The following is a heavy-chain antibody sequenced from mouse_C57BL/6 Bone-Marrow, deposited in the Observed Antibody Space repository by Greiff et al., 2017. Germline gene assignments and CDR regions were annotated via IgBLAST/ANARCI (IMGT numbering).Heavy chain of an antibody. CDR1: GYTFTSYG. Sequence: VQLQESGAELARPGASVKLSCKASGYTFTSYGISWVKQRTGQGLEWIGEIYPRSGNTYYNEQFKGKATLTADKSSSTAYMELRSLTSEDCAVYFCARQSGTGWYFDVWGTGTTVTVSS. V-gene: IGHV1-81*01. J-gene: IGHJ1*03. CDR2: IYPRSGNT. CDR3: ARQSGTGWYFDV. D-gene: IGHD4-1*01.